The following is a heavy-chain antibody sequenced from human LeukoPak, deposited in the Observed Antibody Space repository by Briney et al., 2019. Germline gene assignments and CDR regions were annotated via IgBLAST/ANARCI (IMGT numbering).Heavy chain of an antibody. J-gene: IGHJ3*02. D-gene: IGHD2-15*01. CDR3: AKDPQWSSVDAFDI. V-gene: IGHV3-11*01. CDR1: GFTFSDYY. Sequence: GGSLRLSCAASGFTFSDYYMSWIRQAPGKGLEWVSYISSSGSTIYYADSVKGRFTISRDNAKNSLYLQMNSLRAEDTAVYYCAKDPQWSSVDAFDIWGQGTMVTVSS. CDR2: ISSSGSTI.